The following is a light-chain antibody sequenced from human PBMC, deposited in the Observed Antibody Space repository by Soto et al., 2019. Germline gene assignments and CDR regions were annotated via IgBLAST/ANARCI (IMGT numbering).Light chain of an antibody. J-gene: IGKJ1*01. V-gene: IGKV1-39*01. Sequence: DIQMTQSPSSLSASVGDSVTITCRASQNINTSLSGYQQRPGKAPKFLIYVASTLQSGVPSRFSGSGSGTDFTLTISSLQPEDFATYYCQQSYSSHRTFGQGTKVDIK. CDR3: QQSYSSHRT. CDR1: QNINTS. CDR2: VAS.